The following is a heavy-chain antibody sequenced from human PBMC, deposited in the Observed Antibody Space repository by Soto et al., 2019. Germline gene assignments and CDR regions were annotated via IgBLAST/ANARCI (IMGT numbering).Heavy chain of an antibody. CDR3: AKDNTPRYDILTGYYSANDY. Sequence: PGGSLRLSCAASGFTFDDYAMHWVRQAPGKGLEWVSGISWNSGSIGYAESVKGRFTISRDNAKNSLYLQMNSLRAEDTALYYCAKDNTPRYDILTGYYSANDYWGQGTLVTVSS. V-gene: IGHV3-9*01. CDR2: ISWNSGSI. J-gene: IGHJ4*02. CDR1: GFTFDDYA. D-gene: IGHD3-9*01.